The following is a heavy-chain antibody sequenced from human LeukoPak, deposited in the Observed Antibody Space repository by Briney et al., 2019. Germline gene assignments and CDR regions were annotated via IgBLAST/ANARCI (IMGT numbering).Heavy chain of an antibody. CDR2: ISWNSGSI. CDR3: AKIYGDYDKHFDY. Sequence: GGSLRLSCAASGFTFDDYAMHWVRQAPGKGLEWVSGISWNSGSIGYADSVKGRFTNSRDNAKNSLYLQMNSLRAEDTALYYCAKIYGDYDKHFDYWGQGTLVTVSS. J-gene: IGHJ4*02. V-gene: IGHV3-9*01. CDR1: GFTFDDYA. D-gene: IGHD4-17*01.